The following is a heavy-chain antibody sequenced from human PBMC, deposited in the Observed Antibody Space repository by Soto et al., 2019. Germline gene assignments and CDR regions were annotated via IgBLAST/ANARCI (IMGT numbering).Heavy chain of an antibody. CDR3: ARLQVYSYGSDIVQDC. V-gene: IGHV3-30*04. J-gene: IGHJ4*02. CDR2: ILFDGSKE. D-gene: IGHD5-18*01. Sequence: VQLVESGGGVVQPGESLRLSCVVSGLTFSHYAMHWVRQAPGKGLEWVAVILFDGSKEYYADSVKGRFTISRDNSNNTLLLQMSSMRREDTALYYCARLQVYSYGSDIVQDCWGPGTPVTVSS. CDR1: GLTFSHYA.